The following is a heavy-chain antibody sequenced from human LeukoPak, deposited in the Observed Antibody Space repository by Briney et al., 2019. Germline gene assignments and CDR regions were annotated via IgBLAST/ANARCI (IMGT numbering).Heavy chain of an antibody. CDR1: GFTFSSYA. Sequence: GGSLRLSCAASGFTFSSYAMSWVRQAPGKGLEWVSAISGSGGSTYYADSVKGRFTISRDNSKNTLYLQMNSLRAEDTAVYYCAKDTRRYDFWSGYYPLWDWGQGTLVTVSS. CDR2: ISGSGGST. V-gene: IGHV3-23*01. D-gene: IGHD3-3*01. J-gene: IGHJ4*02. CDR3: AKDTRRYDFWSGYYPLWD.